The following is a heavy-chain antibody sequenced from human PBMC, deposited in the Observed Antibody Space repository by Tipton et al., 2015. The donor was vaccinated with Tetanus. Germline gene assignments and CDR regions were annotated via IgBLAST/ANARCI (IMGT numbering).Heavy chain of an antibody. Sequence: TLSLTCTVSGGSVRSGDYSWNWIRQPPGKGLEWLAYVSYSGRTNSNYSLKSRITISQDTSKNQFSLRLTSVTVADTAVYYCARDPGIASAGHWFDPWGQGTLVTVSS. CDR1: GGSVRSGDYS. J-gene: IGHJ5*02. CDR2: VSYSGRT. V-gene: IGHV4-61*08. D-gene: IGHD6-13*01. CDR3: ARDPGIASAGHWFDP.